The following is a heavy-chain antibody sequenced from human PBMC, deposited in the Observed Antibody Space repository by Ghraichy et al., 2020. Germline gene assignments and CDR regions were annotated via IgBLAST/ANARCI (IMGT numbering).Heavy chain of an antibody. CDR3: AKSAFWSDFWADAFDI. CDR2: ISGSGGST. Sequence: GGSLRLSCAASGFTFSSYAMSWVRQAPGKGLEWVSAISGSGGSTYYADSVKGRFTISRDNSKNTLYLQMNSLRAEDTAVYYCAKSAFWSDFWADAFDIWGQGTMVTVSS. D-gene: IGHD3-3*01. CDR1: GFTFSSYA. J-gene: IGHJ3*02. V-gene: IGHV3-23*01.